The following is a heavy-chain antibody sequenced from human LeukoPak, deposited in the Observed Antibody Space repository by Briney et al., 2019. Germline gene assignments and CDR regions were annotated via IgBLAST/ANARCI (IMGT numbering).Heavy chain of an antibody. CDR1: GGSISSYY. J-gene: IGHJ4*02. D-gene: IGHD4-23*01. V-gene: IGHV4-59*01. CDR3: ARDSVMDGGFDY. Sequence: KSSETLSLTCTVSGGSISSYYWSWIRQPPGKGLEWIGYIYYSGSTNYNPSLKSRVTISVDTSKNQFSLKLSSVTAADTAVYYCARDSVMDGGFDYWGQGTLVTVSP. CDR2: IYYSGST.